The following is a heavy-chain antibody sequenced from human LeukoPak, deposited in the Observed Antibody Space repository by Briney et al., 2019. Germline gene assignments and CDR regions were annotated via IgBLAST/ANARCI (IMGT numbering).Heavy chain of an antibody. CDR1: GGSISSGSYY. V-gene: IGHV4-61*02. CDR3: ARAHDYGDYDWFDP. Sequence: SETLSLTCTVSGGSISSGSYYWSWIRQPAGKGPEWIGRIYTSGSTNYNPSLKRRVTISVDTSKNQFSLKLSSVTAADTAVYYCARAHDYGDYDWFDPWGQGTLVTDSS. D-gene: IGHD4-17*01. J-gene: IGHJ5*02. CDR2: IYTSGST.